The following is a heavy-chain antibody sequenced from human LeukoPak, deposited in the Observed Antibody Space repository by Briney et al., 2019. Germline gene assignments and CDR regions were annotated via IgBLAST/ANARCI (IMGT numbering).Heavy chain of an antibody. J-gene: IGHJ4*02. CDR3: AKAGVRGSYYPNYYFDS. CDR1: GLTVSSNY. D-gene: IGHD1-26*01. Sequence: PGGSLRLSCAASGLTVSSNYITWVRQPPGKGLEWVSVLHAAGGTYYADSVKGRLTISRAKNTLYLQMNSLRAEDTAVYYCAKAGVRGSYYPNYYFDSWGQGTLVTVSS. V-gene: IGHV3-53*01. CDR2: LHAAGGT.